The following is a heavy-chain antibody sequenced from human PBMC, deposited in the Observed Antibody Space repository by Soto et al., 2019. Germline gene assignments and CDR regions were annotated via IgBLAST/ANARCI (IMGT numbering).Heavy chain of an antibody. CDR2: IYYSGST. V-gene: IGHV4-39*01. J-gene: IGHJ6*02. D-gene: IGHD2-2*02. CDR3: ATRWDIVVVPAAIGDYYYYGMDV. Sequence: QLQLQESGPGLVKPSETLSLTCTVSGGSISSSSYYWGWIRQPPGKGLEWIGSIYYSGSTYYNPSLKSRVTISEDTSRNQFALKLSSVTAADTAVYYCATRWDIVVVPAAIGDYYYYGMDVWGQGTTVTVSS. CDR1: GGSISSSSYY.